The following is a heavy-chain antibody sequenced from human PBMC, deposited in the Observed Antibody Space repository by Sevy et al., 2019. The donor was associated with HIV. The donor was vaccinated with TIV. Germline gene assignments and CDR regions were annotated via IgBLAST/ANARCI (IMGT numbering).Heavy chain of an antibody. Sequence: SETLSLTCTVSGYSISSGYYWAWIRQPPGKGLEWIANVYHSHIFYSPSLRSRVTISVDTSKNLFFLKLTSVSAADTALYYCARSGSSPLGAFDMWGQGTMVTVSS. V-gene: IGHV4-38-2*02. CDR1: GYSISSGYY. D-gene: IGHD3-10*01. J-gene: IGHJ3*02. CDR2: VYHSHI. CDR3: ARSGSSPLGAFDM.